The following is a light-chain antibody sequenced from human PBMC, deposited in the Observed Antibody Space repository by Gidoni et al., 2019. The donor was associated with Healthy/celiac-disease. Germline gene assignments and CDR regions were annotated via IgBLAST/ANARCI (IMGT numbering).Light chain of an antibody. Sequence: IALTQSPGTLSLSPGERATLSCRASQSVSSSYLAWYQQKPGQAPRLLIYGASSRATGIPDRFSGSGSGTDFTLTISRLEPEDFAVYYCQQYGSSPQTFGQXTKVEIK. V-gene: IGKV3-20*01. CDR2: GAS. CDR1: QSVSSSY. J-gene: IGKJ1*01. CDR3: QQYGSSPQT.